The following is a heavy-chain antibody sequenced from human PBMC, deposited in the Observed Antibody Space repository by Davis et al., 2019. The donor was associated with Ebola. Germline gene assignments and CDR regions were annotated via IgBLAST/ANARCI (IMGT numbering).Heavy chain of an antibody. J-gene: IGHJ6*02. D-gene: IGHD2-2*01. Sequence: GESLKISCAASGFTFSGSAMHWVRQASGKGLGWVGRIRSKANSYATAYAPSVKGRFTISRDDSKHTAYLQMNSLKTEDTAVYYCTMNIPAAMGGMDVWGQGTTVTVSS. V-gene: IGHV3-73*01. CDR3: TMNIPAAMGGMDV. CDR1: GFTFSGSA. CDR2: IRSKANSYAT.